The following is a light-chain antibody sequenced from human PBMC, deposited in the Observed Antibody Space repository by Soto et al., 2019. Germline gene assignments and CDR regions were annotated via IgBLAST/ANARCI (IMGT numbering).Light chain of an antibody. V-gene: IGLV2-14*01. Sequence: QSVLTQPASVSGALGQSITISCTGTSSDVGGFNYGSWYQQHPGKAPKLMIYEVSNRPSGVSNRFSGSKSGNTASLTISGLQAEDDADYYWSSYTSSSTYVFGSGTKVTVL. CDR3: SSYTSSSTYV. J-gene: IGLJ1*01. CDR2: EVS. CDR1: SSDVGGFNY.